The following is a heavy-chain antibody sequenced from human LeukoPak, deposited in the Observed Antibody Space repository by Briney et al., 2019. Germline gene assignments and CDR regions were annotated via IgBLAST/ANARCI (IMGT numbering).Heavy chain of an antibody. Sequence: PGGSLRLSCAASGFTFSSYAMNWVRQAPGKGLEWVSTISGNDGSTYYADSVKGRFTISRDNSKNALYLQMNSLRAEDTAVYYCAKSKVVAATMGRFDYWGQGTLVTVSS. J-gene: IGHJ4*02. CDR2: ISGNDGST. CDR3: AKSKVVAATMGRFDY. D-gene: IGHD2-15*01. V-gene: IGHV3-23*01. CDR1: GFTFSSYA.